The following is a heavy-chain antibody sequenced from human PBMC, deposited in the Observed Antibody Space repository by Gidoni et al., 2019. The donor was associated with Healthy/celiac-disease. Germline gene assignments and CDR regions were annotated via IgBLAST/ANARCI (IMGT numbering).Heavy chain of an antibody. CDR3: ARAYSSLSPFDY. D-gene: IGHD6-6*01. V-gene: IGHV4-61*02. CDR1: GGSISSGSYY. CDR2: IYTSGST. Sequence: QVQLQESGPGLVKPSQTLSLTCTVSGGSISSGSYYWNWIRHPAGKGLEWIGRIYTSGSTNYNPSLKSRVTISVDTSKSQFSLKLSSLTAADTAVYYCARAYSSLSPFDYWGQGTRVTVSS. J-gene: IGHJ4*02.